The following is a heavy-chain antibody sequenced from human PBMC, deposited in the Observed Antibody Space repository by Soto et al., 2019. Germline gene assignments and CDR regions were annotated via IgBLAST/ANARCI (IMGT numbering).Heavy chain of an antibody. CDR2: IDPGDTYA. D-gene: IGHD2-2*01. CDR3: ARIYCTTTTCDSWFDP. CDR1: GYTVSRFW. V-gene: IGHV5-10-1*01. J-gene: IGHJ5*02. Sequence: VEALPISCEGRGYTVSRFWRRPEHQMPGKGLEWMGRIDPGDTYATYSPAFQGHVTISADEATSTAYLQWSSLKASDTAMYFCARIYCTTTTCDSWFDPWGQGTLVTVSS.